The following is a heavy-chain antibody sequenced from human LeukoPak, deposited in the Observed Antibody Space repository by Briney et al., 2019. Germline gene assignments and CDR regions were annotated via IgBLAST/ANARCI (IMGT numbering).Heavy chain of an antibody. J-gene: IGHJ4*02. D-gene: IGHD5-12*01. CDR1: GITFSSYG. V-gene: IGHV3-30*02. Sequence: PGGSLRLSCAASGITFSSYGMHWVRQAPGKGLEWVAFIRYDGSNKYYAGSVKGRFTISRDNSKNTLYLQMNSLRAEDTAVYYCASNNINTSSSSLVAGYWGQGTLVTVSS. CDR2: IRYDGSNK. CDR3: ASNNINTSSSSLVAGY.